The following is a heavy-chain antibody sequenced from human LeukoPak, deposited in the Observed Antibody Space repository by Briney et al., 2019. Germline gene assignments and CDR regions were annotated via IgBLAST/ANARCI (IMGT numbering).Heavy chain of an antibody. V-gene: IGHV4-39*07. J-gene: IGHJ3*02. D-gene: IGHD3-10*01. CDR2: IDYIEKT. CDR3: ARDKIVRAAHDAFDI. CDR1: GGSITSGSYY. Sequence: SETLSLTCTVSGGSITSGSYYWGWIRQPPGKGLEWIGSIDYIEKTYYNMSLKSRVTISIDTSKNQFSLNPTSVTAADTAVYFCARDKIVRAAHDAFDIWGQGTMVTVSS.